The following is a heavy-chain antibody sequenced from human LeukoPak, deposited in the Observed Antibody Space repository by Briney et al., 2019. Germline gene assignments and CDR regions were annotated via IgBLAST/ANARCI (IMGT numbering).Heavy chain of an antibody. D-gene: IGHD5-12*01. CDR2: IYYSGST. CDR1: GVSISSYY. J-gene: IGHJ4*02. V-gene: IGHV4-59*08. CDR3: ARHAVATLWYFDY. Sequence: MASETLSLTCTVSGVSISSYYWSWIRQPPGKGLEWIGYIYYSGSTNYNPSLKSRVTISVDTSKNQFSLKLSSVTAADTAVYYCARHAVATLWYFDYWGQGTLVTVSS.